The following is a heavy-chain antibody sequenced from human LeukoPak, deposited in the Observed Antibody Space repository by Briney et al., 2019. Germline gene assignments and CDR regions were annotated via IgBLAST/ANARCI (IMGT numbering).Heavy chain of an antibody. CDR1: GGSISSYY. J-gene: IGHJ4*02. Sequence: PSETLSLTCTVSGGSISSYYWSWIRQPPGKGLEWIGYIYYSGSTNYNPSLKSRVTISVDTSKNQFSLKLSSVTAADTAVYYCARGQRWLQWAFFDYWGQGTLVTVSS. V-gene: IGHV4-59*01. CDR2: IYYSGST. CDR3: ARGQRWLQWAFFDY. D-gene: IGHD5-24*01.